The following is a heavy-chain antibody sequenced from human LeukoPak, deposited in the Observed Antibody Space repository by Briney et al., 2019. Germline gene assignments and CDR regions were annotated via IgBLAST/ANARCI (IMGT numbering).Heavy chain of an antibody. CDR3: ARESRPGPYYYDSSGYYGL. CDR2: ISSSGSTI. CDR1: GFTFSDYY. J-gene: IGHJ4*02. V-gene: IGHV3-11*01. D-gene: IGHD3-22*01. Sequence: GGSLRLSCAASGFTFSDYYMSWIRQAPGKGLEWVSYISSSGSTIYYADSVKGRFTISRDNAKNSLYLQMNSLSAEDTAVYYCARESRPGPYYYDSSGYYGLWGQGTLVTVSS.